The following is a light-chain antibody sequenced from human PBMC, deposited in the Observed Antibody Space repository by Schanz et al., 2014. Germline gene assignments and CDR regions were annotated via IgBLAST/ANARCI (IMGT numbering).Light chain of an antibody. J-gene: IGKJ1*01. Sequence: EIVLTQSPATLSLSPGERATLSCRASQSVSSNYLAWYQQKPGQAPRLLIHGASSRATGIPDRFSGSGSGTDFTLTISRLEPEDFAVYYCQQYGSSPWTFGQGTKVEIK. CDR2: GAS. V-gene: IGKV3-20*01. CDR3: QQYGSSPWT. CDR1: QSVSSNY.